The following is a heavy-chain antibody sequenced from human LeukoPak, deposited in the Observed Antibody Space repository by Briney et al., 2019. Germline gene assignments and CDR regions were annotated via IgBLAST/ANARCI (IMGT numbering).Heavy chain of an antibody. Sequence: GGSLRLSCAASGFTFSSYGMHWVRQAPGKGLEWVAVIWNDGSKKYYADSVKGRFTISRDNSKNTVYLQMNSLRAEDTALYYCAKDLMYSSSRYGSGRGLDYWGQGTLVTVSS. CDR1: GFTFSSYG. CDR3: AKDLMYSSSRYGSGRGLDY. CDR2: IWNDGSKK. V-gene: IGHV3-30*02. D-gene: IGHD6-13*01. J-gene: IGHJ4*02.